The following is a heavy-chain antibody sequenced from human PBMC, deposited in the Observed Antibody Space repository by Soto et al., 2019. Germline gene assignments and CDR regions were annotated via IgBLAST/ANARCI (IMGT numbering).Heavy chain of an antibody. CDR3: ARESVVGYCSGGSCSAFDI. V-gene: IGHV1-18*01. D-gene: IGHD2-15*01. Sequence: ASVKVSCKASGYTFTSYGISWVRQAPGQGLEWMGWISAYNGNTNYAQKLQGRVTITRDTSASTAYMELSSLRSEDTAVYYCARESVVGYCSGGSCSAFDIWGQGTMVTVSS. CDR2: ISAYNGNT. J-gene: IGHJ3*02. CDR1: GYTFTSYG.